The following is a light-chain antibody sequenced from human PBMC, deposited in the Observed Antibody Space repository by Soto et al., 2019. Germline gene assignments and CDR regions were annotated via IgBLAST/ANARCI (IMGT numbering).Light chain of an antibody. Sequence: DIPMTQSPSTLSASVGDRVTITCRASQSISSWLAWYQQKQGKAPKLLIYDASSLESGVPSRFSGSGSGTEFTLTISSLQPDDFATYYCQQYNSYPYTFGQGTKLEIK. CDR2: DAS. CDR1: QSISSW. V-gene: IGKV1-5*01. J-gene: IGKJ2*01. CDR3: QQYNSYPYT.